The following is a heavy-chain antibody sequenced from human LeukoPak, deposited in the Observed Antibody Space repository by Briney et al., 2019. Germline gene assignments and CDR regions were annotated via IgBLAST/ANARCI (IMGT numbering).Heavy chain of an antibody. D-gene: IGHD3-10*01. J-gene: IGHJ6*03. Sequence: GGSLRLSCAASRFTFSSYSMNWVRQAPGKGLEWVSYISSSSSTIYYADSVKGRFTISRDNAENSLYLQMNSLRAEDTAVYYCARGGMVRGVKLYYYYYYYMDVWGKGTTVTVSS. CDR2: ISSSSSTI. CDR1: RFTFSSYS. CDR3: ARGGMVRGVKLYYYYYYYMDV. V-gene: IGHV3-48*01.